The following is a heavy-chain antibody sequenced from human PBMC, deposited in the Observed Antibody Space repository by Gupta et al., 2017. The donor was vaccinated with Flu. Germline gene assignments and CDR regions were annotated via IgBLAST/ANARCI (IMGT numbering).Heavy chain of an antibody. CDR3: VREQGSHKCPKWDVLET. CDR2: INEDGIYT. J-gene: IGHJ5*02. D-gene: IGHD1-1*01. CDR1: TFRSPW. Sequence: TFRSPWMRWVRQAPGKGLGWVSRINEDGIYTCYADSVKGRFTISRDNAKNTLYLQMNSLRAEDTAMYYCVREQGSHKCPKWDVLETWGQGTLGTVSS. V-gene: IGHV3-74*01.